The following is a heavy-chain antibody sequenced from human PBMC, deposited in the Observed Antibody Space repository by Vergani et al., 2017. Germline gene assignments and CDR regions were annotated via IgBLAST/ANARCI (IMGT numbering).Heavy chain of an antibody. J-gene: IGHJ6*02. Sequence: QVQLVQSGAEVKKPGASVKVSCKASGYTFTGYYMHWVRQAPGQGLEWMGWIIPIFGTANYAQKFQGRVTITADKSTSTAYMEVSSLRSEDTAVYYCARDQGYCSGGSCYSDYDYGMDVWGQGTTVTVSS. V-gene: IGHV1-69*06. CDR3: ARDQGYCSGGSCYSDYDYGMDV. CDR2: IIPIFGTA. D-gene: IGHD2-15*01. CDR1: GYTFTGYY.